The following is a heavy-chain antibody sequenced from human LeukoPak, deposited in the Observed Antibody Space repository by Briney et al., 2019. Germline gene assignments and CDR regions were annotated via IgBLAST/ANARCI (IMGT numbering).Heavy chain of an antibody. D-gene: IGHD6-19*01. Sequence: ASVKVSCKASGYTFTSYGISWVRQAPGQGLEWMGWISAYNGNTNYAQKLQGRVTMTTDTSTSTAYMELRSLRSDDTAVYYCARSIAVAGPSGNWFDPWGQGTLVTVSS. CDR1: GYTFTSYG. V-gene: IGHV1-18*01. CDR3: ARSIAVAGPSGNWFDP. CDR2: ISAYNGNT. J-gene: IGHJ5*02.